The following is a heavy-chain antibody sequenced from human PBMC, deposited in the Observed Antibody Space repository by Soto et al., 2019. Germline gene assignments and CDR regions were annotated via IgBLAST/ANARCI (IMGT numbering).Heavy chain of an antibody. CDR3: ARRSPGTVSYYYYGMDV. J-gene: IGHJ6*02. CDR1: GGSISSYY. CDR2: IYYSGST. Sequence: SETLSLTCTVSGGSISSYYWSWIRQPPGKGLEWIGYIYYSGSTNYNPSLKSRVTISVDTSKNQFSLKLSSVTAADTAVYYCARRSPGTVSYYYYGMDVWGQGXTVTVSS. V-gene: IGHV4-59*01. D-gene: IGHD4-4*01.